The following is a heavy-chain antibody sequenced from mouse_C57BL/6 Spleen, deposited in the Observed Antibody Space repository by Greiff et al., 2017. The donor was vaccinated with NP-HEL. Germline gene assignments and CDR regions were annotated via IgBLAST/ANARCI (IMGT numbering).Heavy chain of an antibody. J-gene: IGHJ4*01. CDR1: GYTFTSYW. CDR2: IDPSDSET. D-gene: IGHD1-1*01. CDR3: ARGPSTWGAMDY. Sequence: QVQLQQPGAELVRPGSSVKLSCRASGYTFTSYWMHWVKQRPIQGLEWIGNIDPSDSETHYNQKFKDKATLTVDKSSSTAYMQRSSLTSEDSAVYYCARGPSTWGAMDYWGQGTSVTVSS. V-gene: IGHV1-52*01.